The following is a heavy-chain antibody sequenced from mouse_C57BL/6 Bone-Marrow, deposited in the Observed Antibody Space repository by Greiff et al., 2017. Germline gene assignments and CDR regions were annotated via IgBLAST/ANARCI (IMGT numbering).Heavy chain of an antibody. CDR1: GFTFSDYG. D-gene: IGHD1-1*01. CDR2: ISRGSSTI. CDR3: AREYYYGSRDWYFDV. J-gene: IGHJ1*03. V-gene: IGHV5-17*01. Sequence: DVQLVESGGGLVKPGGSLKLSCAASGFTFSDYGMHWVRQAPEKGLGWVAYISRGSSTIYYADTVKGRFTISRDNAKNTLFLQMTSLRSEETAMYYCAREYYYGSRDWYFDVWGTGTTVTVSS.